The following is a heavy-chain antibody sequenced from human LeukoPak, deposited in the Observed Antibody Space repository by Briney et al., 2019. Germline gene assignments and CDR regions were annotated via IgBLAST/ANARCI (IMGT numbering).Heavy chain of an antibody. CDR2: INPNSGGT. D-gene: IGHD5-12*01. Sequence: SVTESYKASGYTFTDYFMHWVRQAAGQGGEGMGWINPNSGGTNYPQKFQGRVNITRDTSIRTAYMDLSRLTSDHTAMYYCARAYTGYEAFDYWGQG. J-gene: IGHJ4*02. CDR3: ARAYTGYEAFDY. CDR1: GYTFTDYF. V-gene: IGHV1-2*02.